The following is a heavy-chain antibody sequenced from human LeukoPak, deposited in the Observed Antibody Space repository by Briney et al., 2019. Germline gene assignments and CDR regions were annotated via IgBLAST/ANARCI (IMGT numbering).Heavy chain of an antibody. CDR3: ARPVPSRLGWFDP. CDR1: GGSISSYS. V-gene: IGHV4-59*08. D-gene: IGHD1-1*01. J-gene: IGHJ5*02. CDR2: IYYSGST. Sequence: PSETLSLTCTVSGGSISSYSWSWIRQPPGKGLEWIGNIYYSGSTDYNPSLKSRVTISVDKSKNQFSLKLSSVTAADTAVYYCARPVPSRLGWFDPWGQGTLVTVSS.